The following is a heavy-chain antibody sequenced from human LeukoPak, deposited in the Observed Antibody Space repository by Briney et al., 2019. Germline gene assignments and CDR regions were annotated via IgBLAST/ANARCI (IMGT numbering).Heavy chain of an antibody. CDR2: ISYDGSNK. V-gene: IGHV3-30*03. CDR3: ARGTQNSYGYLY. D-gene: IGHD5-18*01. J-gene: IGHJ4*02. CDR1: GFTFSSYG. Sequence: GGSLRLSCAASGFTFSSYGMHWVRQAPGKGLEWVAVISYDGSNKYYADSVKGRFTISRDNSKNTLYLQMNSLRAEDTAVYYCARGTQNSYGYLYWGQGTLVTVSS.